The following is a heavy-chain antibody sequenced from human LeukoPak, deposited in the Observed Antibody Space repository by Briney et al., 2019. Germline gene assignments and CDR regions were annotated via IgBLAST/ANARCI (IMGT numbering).Heavy chain of an antibody. V-gene: IGHV1-69*13. CDR3: ARARPDIVVVPAANYYYYGMDV. CDR2: SIPIFGTA. D-gene: IGHD2-2*01. Sequence: GASVKVSCKASGGTFSSYAISWVRQAPGQGLEWMGGSIPIFGTANYAQKLQGRVTITPDESTSTAYMELSSLRSEDTAVYYCARARPDIVVVPAANYYYYGMDVWGKGTTVTVSS. CDR1: GGTFSSYA. J-gene: IGHJ6*04.